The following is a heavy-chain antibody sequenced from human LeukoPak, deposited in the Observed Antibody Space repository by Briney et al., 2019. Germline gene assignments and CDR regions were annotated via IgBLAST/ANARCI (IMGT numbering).Heavy chain of an antibody. D-gene: IGHD2-2*02. CDR1: GFTFSSYW. CDR2: IKQDGSEK. Sequence: GGSLRLSCAASGFTFSSYWMSWVRQAPGKGLEWVANIKQDGSEKYYVDSVKGRFTISRDNAKNSLYLQMNSLRAEDTAVYYCARVEVVPAAIRYFDYWGQGTLVSVSS. J-gene: IGHJ4*02. V-gene: IGHV3-7*01. CDR3: ARVEVVPAAIRYFDY.